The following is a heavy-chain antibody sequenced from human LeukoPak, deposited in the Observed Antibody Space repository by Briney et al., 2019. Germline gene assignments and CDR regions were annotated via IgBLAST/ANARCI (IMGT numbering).Heavy chain of an antibody. CDR3: ARDPALYSYGLSAQGY. D-gene: IGHD5-18*01. CDR2: ISSSSSSYI. V-gene: IGHV3-21*01. CDR1: GFTFSSYS. Sequence: GGSLRLSCAASGFTFSSYSMNWVRQAPGKGLEWVSSISSSSSSYIYYADSVKGRFTISRDNAKNSLYLQMNSLRAEDTAVYYCARDPALYSYGLSAQGYWGQGTLVTVSS. J-gene: IGHJ4*02.